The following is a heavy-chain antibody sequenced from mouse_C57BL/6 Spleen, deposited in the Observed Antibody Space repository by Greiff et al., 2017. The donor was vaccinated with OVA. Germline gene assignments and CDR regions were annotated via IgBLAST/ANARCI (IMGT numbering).Heavy chain of an antibody. J-gene: IGHJ1*03. CDR1: GYTFTDYN. CDR2: INPNNGGT. V-gene: IGHV1-18*01. Sequence: DVKLQESGPELVKPGASVKIPCKASGYTFTDYNMDWVKQSHGKSLEWIGDINPNNGGTIYNQKFKGKATLTVDKSSSTAYVELRSLTSEDTAVYYCARMGNWYFDVWGTGTTVTVSS. D-gene: IGHD4-1*01. CDR3: ARMGNWYFDV.